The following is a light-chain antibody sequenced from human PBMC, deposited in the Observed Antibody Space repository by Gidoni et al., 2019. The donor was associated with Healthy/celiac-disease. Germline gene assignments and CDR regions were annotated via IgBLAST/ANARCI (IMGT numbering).Light chain of an antibody. Sequence: DIQMTPSPSSLSASVGDRVTITCRASQSISSYLNWYQQKPGKAPKLLIYAASSLQSGVPSRFSGSGSGTDFTLTISSLQPEDFATYYCQQSYSTPRRLTFGGGTKVEIK. CDR1: QSISSY. CDR3: QQSYSTPRRLT. J-gene: IGKJ4*01. V-gene: IGKV1-39*01. CDR2: AAS.